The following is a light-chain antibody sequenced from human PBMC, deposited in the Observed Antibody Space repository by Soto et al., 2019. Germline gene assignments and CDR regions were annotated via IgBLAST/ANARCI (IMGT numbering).Light chain of an antibody. CDR3: AAWDDSLNVLV. CDR2: GNN. Sequence: QSVLTQPPSASGTPGQTITISCSGGSSNIGINTVSWYEHLPGTAPRLLIYGNNQRPSGVPDRFSGSKSGTSASLAISGLQSEDEAQYYCAAWDDSLNVLVFGGGTKVTVL. CDR1: SSNIGINT. V-gene: IGLV1-44*01. J-gene: IGLJ2*01.